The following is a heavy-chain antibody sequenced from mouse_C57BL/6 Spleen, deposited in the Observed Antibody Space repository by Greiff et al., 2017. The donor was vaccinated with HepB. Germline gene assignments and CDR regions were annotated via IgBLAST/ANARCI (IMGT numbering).Heavy chain of an antibody. V-gene: IGHV5-17*01. Sequence: DVQLVESGGGLVKPGGSLKLSCAASGFTFSDYGMHWVRQAPEKGLEWVAYISSGSSTIYYADTVKGRFTISRDNAKNTLFLQMTSLRSEDTAMYYCARGFLLGPWYFDVWGTGTMVTVSS. D-gene: IGHD4-1*01. J-gene: IGHJ1*03. CDR1: GFTFSDYG. CDR2: ISSGSSTI. CDR3: ARGFLLGPWYFDV.